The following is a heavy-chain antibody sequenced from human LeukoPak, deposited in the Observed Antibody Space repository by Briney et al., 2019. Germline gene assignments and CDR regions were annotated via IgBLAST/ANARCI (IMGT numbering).Heavy chain of an antibody. D-gene: IGHD5-18*01. J-gene: IGHJ4*02. CDR1: GFTSSSYW. Sequence: GGSLRLSCAASGFTSSSYWMSWVRQAPGKGLEWVANIKQDGSEKYYVDSVKGGFTISRDNTKNSLYLQMNSLRAEDTAVYYCARGYSYDGFDYWGQGTLVTVSS. V-gene: IGHV3-7*01. CDR3: ARGYSYDGFDY. CDR2: IKQDGSEK.